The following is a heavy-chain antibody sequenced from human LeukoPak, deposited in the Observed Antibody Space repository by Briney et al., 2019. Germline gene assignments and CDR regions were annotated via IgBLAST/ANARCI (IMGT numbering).Heavy chain of an antibody. V-gene: IGHV3-74*01. CDR1: GFTFSRYW. Sequence: GGSLRLSCAASGFTFSRYWMHWVRQAPGKGLVWVSHVISDESSTSYADSVKGRFTISRDNSKNTLYLQMNSLRAEDTAVYYCARGVYYYDSSGSYWGQGTLVTVSS. D-gene: IGHD3-22*01. J-gene: IGHJ4*02. CDR2: VISDESST. CDR3: ARGVYYYDSSGSY.